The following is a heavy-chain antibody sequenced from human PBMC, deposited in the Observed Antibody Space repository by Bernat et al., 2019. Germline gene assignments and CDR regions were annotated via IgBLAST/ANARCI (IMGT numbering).Heavy chain of an antibody. Sequence: QVQLVESGGGVVQPGGSLRLSCAASGFTFSSYGMHWVRQAPGKGLEWVAFIRYDGSNKYYADSVKGRFTISRDNSKNTLYLQMNSLRAEDTAVYYCAKTLLGSTVTRYYYYYGMDVWGQGTTVTVSS. CDR1: GFTFSSYG. CDR3: AKTLLGSTVTRYYYYYGMDV. D-gene: IGHD4-17*01. J-gene: IGHJ6*02. V-gene: IGHV3-30*02. CDR2: IRYDGSNK.